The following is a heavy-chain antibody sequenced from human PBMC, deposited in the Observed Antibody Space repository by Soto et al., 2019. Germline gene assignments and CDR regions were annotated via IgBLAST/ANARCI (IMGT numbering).Heavy chain of an antibody. V-gene: IGHV3-30*18. CDR2: ISYDGSNK. Sequence: PGGSLRLSCAASGFTFSSYGMHWVRQAPGTGLEWVAVISYDGSNKYYADSVKGRFTISRDNSKNTLYLQMNSLRAEDTAVYYCAKDGVSGSYYFYFDSWGQGALVTVSS. J-gene: IGHJ4*02. CDR1: GFTFSSYG. D-gene: IGHD1-26*01. CDR3: AKDGVSGSYYFYFDS.